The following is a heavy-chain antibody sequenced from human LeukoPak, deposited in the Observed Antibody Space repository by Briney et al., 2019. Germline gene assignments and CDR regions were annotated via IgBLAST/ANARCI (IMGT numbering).Heavy chain of an antibody. CDR3: ARDRGDTAMVN. D-gene: IGHD5-18*01. J-gene: IGHJ4*02. CDR1: GGSFSGYY. V-gene: IGHV4-59*01. CDR2: IYYSGST. Sequence: SETLSLTCAVYGGSFSGYYWSWIRQPPGKGLEWIGYIYYSGSTNYNPSLKSRDTISVDTSKNQFSLRLSSVTAADTAIYFCARDRGDTAMVNWGQGTLVTVSS.